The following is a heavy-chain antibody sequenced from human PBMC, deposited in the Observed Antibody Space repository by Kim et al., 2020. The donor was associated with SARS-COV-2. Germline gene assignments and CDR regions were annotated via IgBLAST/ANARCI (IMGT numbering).Heavy chain of an antibody. CDR1: GFTFSDYG. V-gene: IGHV3-33*01. Sequence: GGSLRLSCAASGFTFSDYGMHWVRQAPGKGLEWVAVISFDGNTKSYRDSVKGRFSISRDNSKNTLYLLMNSLRAEDTAIYYCVRPNKSQYFGWRIPGGCRGQGTLATASA. D-gene: IGHD3-9*01. CDR3: VRPNKSQYFGWRIPGGC. J-gene: IGHJ4*02. CDR2: ISFDGNTK.